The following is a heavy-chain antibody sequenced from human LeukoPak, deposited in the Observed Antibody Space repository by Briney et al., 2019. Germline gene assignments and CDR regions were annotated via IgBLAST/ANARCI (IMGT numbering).Heavy chain of an antibody. V-gene: IGHV3-23*01. D-gene: IGHD6-19*01. Sequence: GGSLRLSCAASGFTFSSYAMSWVRQAPGKGLEWVSAISGSGGSTYYADSVKGRFTIPRDNSKNTLYLQMNSLRAEDTAVYYCAKSEGIAVAGTVSDYWGQGTLVTVSS. CDR3: AKSEGIAVAGTVSDY. J-gene: IGHJ4*02. CDR1: GFTFSSYA. CDR2: ISGSGGST.